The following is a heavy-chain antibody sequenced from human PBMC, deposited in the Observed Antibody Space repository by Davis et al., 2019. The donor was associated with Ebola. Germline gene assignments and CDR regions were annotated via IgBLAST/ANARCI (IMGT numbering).Heavy chain of an antibody. J-gene: IGHJ6*02. CDR3: ARDRSGYDYYGMDV. CDR2: ISSSGSTI. CDR1: GFTFSNYG. Sequence: GESLKISCSASGFTFSNYGMSWVRQAPGKGLEWVSYISSSGSTIYYADSVKGRFTISRDNAKNSLYLQMNSLRDEDTAVYYCARDRSGYDYYGMDVWGQGTTVTVSS. V-gene: IGHV3-48*02. D-gene: IGHD6-19*01.